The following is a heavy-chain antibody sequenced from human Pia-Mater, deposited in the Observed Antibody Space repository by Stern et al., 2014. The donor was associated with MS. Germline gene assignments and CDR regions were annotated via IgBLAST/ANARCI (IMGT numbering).Heavy chain of an antibody. D-gene: IGHD2/OR15-2a*01. Sequence: VPLVQSGGGVVQPGRPLRLSCAASGFTFGSSAMHWVRQAPGKGQEMESGVSYDGSNENWSDPVIGRFTISRDNSQNTLYMQMSSLRPEDTAVYYCAKDRQYLTYFFDHWGQGSLVTVSS. CDR1: GFTFGSSA. J-gene: IGHJ5*02. V-gene: IGHV3-30*18. CDR2: VSYDGSNE. CDR3: AKDRQYLTYFFDH.